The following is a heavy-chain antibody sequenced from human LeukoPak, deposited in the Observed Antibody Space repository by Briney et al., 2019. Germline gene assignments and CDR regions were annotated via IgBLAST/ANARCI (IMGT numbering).Heavy chain of an antibody. V-gene: IGHV1-69*04. CDR3: ARDRGVSDYGMDV. Sequence: SVKVSCKASGGTFSIYAISWVRQAPGQGLEWMGRIIPILGIANYAQKFQSRVTITADKSTSTAYMELSSLRSEDTAVYYCARDRGVSDYGMDVWGQGTTVTVSS. J-gene: IGHJ6*01. CDR2: IIPILGIA. CDR1: GGTFSIYA.